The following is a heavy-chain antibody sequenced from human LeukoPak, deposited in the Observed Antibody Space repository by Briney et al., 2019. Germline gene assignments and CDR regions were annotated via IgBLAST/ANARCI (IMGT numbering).Heavy chain of an antibody. CDR1: GYTFTSYN. D-gene: IGHD5-18*01. Sequence: ASVKVSCKASGYTFTSYNINWVRQAPGQGLEWMGWINPNSGGTNYAQKFQGRVTMTRDTSISTAYMELSRLRSDDTAVYYCARGHFIQQRTVGGWFDPWGQGTLVTVSS. J-gene: IGHJ5*02. V-gene: IGHV1-2*02. CDR2: INPNSGGT. CDR3: ARGHFIQQRTVGGWFDP.